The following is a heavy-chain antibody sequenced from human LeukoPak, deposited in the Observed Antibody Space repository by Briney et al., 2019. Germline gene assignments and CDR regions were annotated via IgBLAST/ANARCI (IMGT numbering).Heavy chain of an antibody. CDR3: ARVGGGYQLLPTDY. J-gene: IGHJ4*02. V-gene: IGHV1-18*01. D-gene: IGHD2-2*01. CDR2: ISAYNGDT. CDR1: GYTFTSYG. Sequence: ASVKVSCKASGYTFTSYGISWVRQAPGQGLEWMGWISAYNGDTNYAQKLQGRVTMTTDTSTSTAYMELRSLRSDDTAVYYCARVGGGYQLLPTDYWGQGTLVTVSS.